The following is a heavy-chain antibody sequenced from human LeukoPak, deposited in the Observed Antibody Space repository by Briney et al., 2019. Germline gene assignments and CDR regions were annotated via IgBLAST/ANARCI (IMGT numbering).Heavy chain of an antibody. CDR2: ISSSASTYN. CDR1: GFTFSTYN. CDR3: ARGTNWSPLDFDY. J-gene: IGHJ4*02. D-gene: IGHD3-3*01. Sequence: GGSLRLSCVASGFTFSTYNMHWVRQAPGKGLEWVSTISSSASTYNYYADSVKGRFTISRDNAKNLLYLQMNSLRAEDTAVFYCARGTNWSPLDFDYWGQGILVTVSS. V-gene: IGHV3-21*06.